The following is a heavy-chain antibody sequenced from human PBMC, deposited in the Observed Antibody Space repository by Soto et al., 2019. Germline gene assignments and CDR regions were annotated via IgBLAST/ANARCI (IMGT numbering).Heavy chain of an antibody. Sequence: RGESLKISCKGSGYSFTSYWISWVRQMPGKGLEWMGRIDPSDSYTNYSPSFQGHVTISADKSISTAYLQWSSLKASDTAMYYCARSPNLYYYGSGRSDAFDIWGQGTMVTVSS. D-gene: IGHD3-10*01. CDR3: ARSPNLYYYGSGRSDAFDI. V-gene: IGHV5-10-1*01. CDR1: GYSFTSYW. J-gene: IGHJ3*02. CDR2: IDPSDSYT.